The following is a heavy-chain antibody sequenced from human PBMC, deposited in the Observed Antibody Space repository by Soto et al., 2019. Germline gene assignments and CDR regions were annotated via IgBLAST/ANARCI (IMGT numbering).Heavy chain of an antibody. J-gene: IGHJ6*02. V-gene: IGHV3-7*05. Sequence: GGSLRLSCAASGFSFSSYWMSWVRQAPGKGLEWVANIKYDGSDKHYVDSVKGRFTISRDNAENSLYLQMNSLRAEDTAVYYCARLSSSSARYGMDVWGQGTTVTVSS. CDR2: IKYDGSDK. D-gene: IGHD6-6*01. CDR3: ARLSSSSARYGMDV. CDR1: GFSFSSYW.